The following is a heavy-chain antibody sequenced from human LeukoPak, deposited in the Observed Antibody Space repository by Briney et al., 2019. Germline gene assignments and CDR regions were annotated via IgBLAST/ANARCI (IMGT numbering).Heavy chain of an antibody. V-gene: IGHV3-21*01. CDR3: ARGYSYGASGFDY. CDR1: EFTFSSYF. CDR2: ISSGSTYI. Sequence: PGGSLRLSCAASEFTFSSYFMNWVRQAPGKGLEWVSSISSGSTYIYYADSVKGRFTTSRDNAKNSLYLQMNSLRAEDTAVYYCARGYSYGASGFDYWGQGTLVTVSS. J-gene: IGHJ4*02. D-gene: IGHD5-18*01.